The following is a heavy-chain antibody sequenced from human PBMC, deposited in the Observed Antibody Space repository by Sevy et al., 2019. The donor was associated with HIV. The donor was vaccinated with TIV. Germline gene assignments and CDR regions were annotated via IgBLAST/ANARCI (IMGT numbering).Heavy chain of an antibody. CDR3: ARDRNSATCLWGLGV. CDR2: LKLDGSEK. Sequence: GGSLRLSCAASGFTFDRYWMSWARQAPGKGLQWVANLKLDGSEKYYLDSVRGRFTISRDNAKNSLYVQMNSLRAEDTSVYYSARDRNSATCLWGLGVWGLGTTVTV. D-gene: IGHD1-26*01. J-gene: IGHJ6*02. V-gene: IGHV3-7*03. CDR1: GFTFDRYW.